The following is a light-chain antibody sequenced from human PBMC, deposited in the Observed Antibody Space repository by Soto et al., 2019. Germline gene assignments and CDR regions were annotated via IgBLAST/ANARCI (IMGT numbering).Light chain of an antibody. Sequence: ENVLTQSPGTLSLSAGERATLSCRASQSVGNNFLAWYQQKPGQAPRLLIYDASRRSTGIPDRFSGSGSGTDFLLTISRLEPEDFAVYYCQQCATSPLTFGGGTTVEIK. CDR1: QSVGNNF. CDR3: QQCATSPLT. V-gene: IGKV3-20*01. CDR2: DAS. J-gene: IGKJ4*01.